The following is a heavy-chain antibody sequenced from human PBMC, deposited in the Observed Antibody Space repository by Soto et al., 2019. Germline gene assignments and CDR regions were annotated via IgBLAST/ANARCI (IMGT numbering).Heavy chain of an antibody. V-gene: IGHV1-46*01. CDR2: INPSSGST. Sequence: VNVACKASGYSCTSYYRHCVRQAPGQGREWIVIINPSSGSTSYAQKFQGRVTMTRDTSTSTVYMELSRLRYEDTAVYYCARDSGMGWLPFAYWGQGTMVTVSS. D-gene: IGHD5-12*01. CDR3: ARDSGMGWLPFAY. CDR1: GYSCTSYY. J-gene: IGHJ4*02.